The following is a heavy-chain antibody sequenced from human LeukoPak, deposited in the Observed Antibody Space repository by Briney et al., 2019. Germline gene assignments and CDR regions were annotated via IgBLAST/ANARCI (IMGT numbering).Heavy chain of an antibody. CDR2: INPNSGGT. Sequence: ASVKVSCXASGYTFTDYYMHWVRQAHGQGLEWMGRINPNSGGTNYAQKFQGRVTMTRDTSISTAYMELSRLRSDDTAVHYCARHVYCRSTSCSYYYYYMDVWGKGTTVTVSS. J-gene: IGHJ6*03. V-gene: IGHV1-2*06. CDR3: ARHVYCRSTSCSYYYYYMDV. D-gene: IGHD2-2*01. CDR1: GYTFTDYY.